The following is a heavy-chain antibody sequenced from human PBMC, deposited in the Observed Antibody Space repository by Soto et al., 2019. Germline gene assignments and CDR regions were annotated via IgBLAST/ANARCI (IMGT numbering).Heavy chain of an antibody. Sequence: ASVKVSCKASGYTFTSYGISWVQQAPGQGLEWMGWISAYNGNTNYAQKLQGRVTMTTDTSTSTAYMELRSLRSDDTAVYYCARDGITIFGVVARPYGMDVWGQGTTVTVSS. V-gene: IGHV1-18*01. J-gene: IGHJ6*02. CDR3: ARDGITIFGVVARPYGMDV. D-gene: IGHD3-3*01. CDR1: GYTFTSYG. CDR2: ISAYNGNT.